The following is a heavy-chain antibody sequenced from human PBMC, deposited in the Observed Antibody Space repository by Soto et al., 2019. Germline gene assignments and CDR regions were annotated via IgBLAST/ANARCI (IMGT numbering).Heavy chain of an antibody. V-gene: IGHV4-61*01. Sequence: SETLSLTCTVSGGSVSSGSYYWSWIRQPPGKGLEWIGYIYYSGSTNYNPSLKSRVTISVDTSKNQFSLKLSSVTAADTAVYYCARERWLQYYYYGMDVWGQGTTVTVSS. CDR2: IYYSGST. D-gene: IGHD5-12*01. CDR3: ARERWLQYYYYGMDV. CDR1: GGSVSSGSYY. J-gene: IGHJ6*02.